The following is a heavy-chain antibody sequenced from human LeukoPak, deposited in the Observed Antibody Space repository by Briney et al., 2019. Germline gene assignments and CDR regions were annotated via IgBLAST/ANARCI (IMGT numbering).Heavy chain of an antibody. CDR1: GFTFDDYG. CDR2: INWNGGST. CDR3: ARRWGIQLWSGLGY. J-gene: IGHJ4*02. V-gene: IGHV3-20*04. D-gene: IGHD5-18*01. Sequence: PGGSLRLSCAASGFTFDDYGMSWVRQAPGKGLEWVSGINWNGGSTGYADSVKGRFTISRDNAKNSLYLQMNSLRAEDTALYYCARRWGIQLWSGLGYWGQGTLVTVSS.